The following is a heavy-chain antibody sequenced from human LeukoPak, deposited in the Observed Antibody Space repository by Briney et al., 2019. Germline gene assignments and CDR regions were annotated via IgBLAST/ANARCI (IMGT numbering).Heavy chain of an antibody. Sequence: GGSLRLSCAASGFTFSSYAISWVRQAPGKGLEWVSAINDNGAGTYYADSVNGRFTVSRDNSYNTVSLQMNSLRDEDTGVYYCARGLRTGVGPYRGYHYYMDVWGRGATVTVSS. J-gene: IGHJ6*03. CDR3: ARGLRTGVGPYRGYHYYMDV. CDR1: GFTFSSYA. CDR2: INDNGAGT. V-gene: IGHV3-23*01. D-gene: IGHD3-16*01.